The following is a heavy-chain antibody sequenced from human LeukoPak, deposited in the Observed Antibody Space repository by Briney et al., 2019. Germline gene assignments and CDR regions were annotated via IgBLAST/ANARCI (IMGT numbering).Heavy chain of an antibody. CDR3: ARDEGDYVHFDY. Sequence: ASVKVSCKASGYTSTGYYMHWVRQAPGQGLEWMGWINPNSGGTNYAQKFQGRVTMTRGTSISTAYMELSRLRSDDTAVYYCARDEGDYVHFDYWGQGTLVTVSS. J-gene: IGHJ4*02. V-gene: IGHV1-2*02. CDR1: GYTSTGYY. CDR2: INPNSGGT. D-gene: IGHD4-17*01.